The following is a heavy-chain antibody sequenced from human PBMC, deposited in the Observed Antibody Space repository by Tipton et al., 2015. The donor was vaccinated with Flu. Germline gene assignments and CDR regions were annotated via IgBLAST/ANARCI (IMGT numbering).Heavy chain of an antibody. V-gene: IGHV4-31*03. CDR3: ARQGVGTMGPDWFDP. J-gene: IGHJ5*02. D-gene: IGHD1-26*01. Sequence: LRLSCTVSGGSISSGGAYWSWIRQHPGKGLEWIAGIYYSGITYYNPFLESRVTISVDTSKNQFSRKLSFVTAADTAVYYCARQGVGTMGPDWFDPWGQGILVTVSS. CDR1: GGSISSGGAY. CDR2: IYYSGIT.